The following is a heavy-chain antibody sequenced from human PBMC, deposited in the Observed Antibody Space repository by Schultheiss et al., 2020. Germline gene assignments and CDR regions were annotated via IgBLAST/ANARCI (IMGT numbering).Heavy chain of an antibody. CDR3: TLDYGDYSDY. V-gene: IGHV3-11*03. CDR1: GFTFSDYY. CDR2: LSSSSSYT. J-gene: IGHJ4*02. Sequence: GGSLRLSCAASGFTFSDYYMNWIRQAPGKGLEWVSYLSSSSSYTNYADSVKGRFTISRDDSKNTLYLQMNSLKTEDTAVYYCTLDYGDYSDYWGQGTLVTVSS. D-gene: IGHD4-17*01.